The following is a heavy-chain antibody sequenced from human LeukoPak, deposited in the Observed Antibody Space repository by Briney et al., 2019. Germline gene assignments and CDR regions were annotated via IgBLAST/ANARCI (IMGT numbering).Heavy chain of an antibody. CDR1: GGSISSSSYY. CDR3: ATLETTYYYMDV. Sequence: SETLSLTCTVSGGSISSSSYYWGWIRQPPGKGLEWIGSIYYSGSTYYNPSLKSRVTISVDTSKNQFFLKLSSVTAADTAVYYCATLETTYYYMDVWGKGTTVTVSS. J-gene: IGHJ6*03. V-gene: IGHV4-39*01. CDR2: IYYSGST. D-gene: IGHD4-11*01.